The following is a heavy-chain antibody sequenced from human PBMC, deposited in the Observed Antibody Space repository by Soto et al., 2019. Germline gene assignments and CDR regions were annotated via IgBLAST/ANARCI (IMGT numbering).Heavy chain of an antibody. CDR3: AKVRYEYLWGSYRSTGNFDS. Sequence: EVRLVESGGCLIQPGKSLRLSCVASGFSVSANYMTWVRQAPGKGLEWVSVIHGGGNTYYADSVEGRFTISRDDSKNIVHLQMESLRADDTAVYYCAKVRYEYLWGSYRSTGNFDSWGQGALVTVSS. CDR1: GFSVSANY. D-gene: IGHD3-16*02. V-gene: IGHV3-53*01. CDR2: IHGGGNT. J-gene: IGHJ4*02.